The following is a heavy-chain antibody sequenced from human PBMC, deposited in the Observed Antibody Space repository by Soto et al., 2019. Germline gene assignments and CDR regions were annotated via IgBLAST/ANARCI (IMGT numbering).Heavy chain of an antibody. V-gene: IGHV4-59*13. J-gene: IGHJ4*02. D-gene: IGHD6-19*01. Sequence: SETLSLTCTVSGGSISGYYWSWIRQPPGKGLEWIGYISYNGSPNYSPSLRSRVTISVDTSQNQFSLKLSSVTAADTAVYYCARAGRSSSKTVFDYWGQGSLVTVSS. CDR3: ARAGRSSSKTVFDY. CDR1: GGSISGYY. CDR2: ISYNGSP.